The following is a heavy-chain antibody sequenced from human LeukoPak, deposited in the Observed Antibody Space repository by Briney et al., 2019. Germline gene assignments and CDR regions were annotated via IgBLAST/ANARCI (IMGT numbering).Heavy chain of an antibody. D-gene: IGHD2-2*01. Sequence: GGSLRLSCAASGFTFSSYEMNWVRQAPGKGLEWVSYISSSGRTKYYADSVKGRFTISRDNAKNSLYLQMNSLRAEDTAVYYCAKGSIGYCSSTSCYGGAFDIWGQGTMVTVSS. CDR1: GFTFSSYE. J-gene: IGHJ3*02. CDR3: AKGSIGYCSSTSCYGGAFDI. V-gene: IGHV3-48*03. CDR2: ISSSGRTK.